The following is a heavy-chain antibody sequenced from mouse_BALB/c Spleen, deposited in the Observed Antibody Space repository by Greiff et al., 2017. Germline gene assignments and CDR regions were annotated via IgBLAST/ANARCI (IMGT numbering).Heavy chain of an antibody. Sequence: VQLQQSGAELAKPGASVKMSCKASGYTFTSYWMHWVKQRPGQGLEWIGYINPSTGYTEYNQKFKDKATLTADKSSSTAYMQLSSLTSEDSAVYYCASYYGSSLYYFDYWGQGTTLTVSS. D-gene: IGHD1-1*01. V-gene: IGHV1-7*01. J-gene: IGHJ2*01. CDR3: ASYYGSSLYYFDY. CDR1: GYTFTSYW. CDR2: INPSTGYT.